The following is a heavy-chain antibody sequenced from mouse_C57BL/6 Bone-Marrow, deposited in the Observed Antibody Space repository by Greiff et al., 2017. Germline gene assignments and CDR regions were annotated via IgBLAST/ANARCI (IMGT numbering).Heavy chain of an antibody. V-gene: IGHV1-69*01. CDR1: GYTFTSYW. Sequence: QVQLQQPGAELVMPGASVKLSCKASGYTFTSYWMHWVKQRPGQGLEWIGEIDPSDSYTNYNQKFKGKSTLTVDKSSSTAYMQLSSLTSEVSAVYYCARGDYYGRPFAYWGQGTLVTVSA. D-gene: IGHD1-1*01. CDR2: IDPSDSYT. CDR3: ARGDYYGRPFAY. J-gene: IGHJ3*01.